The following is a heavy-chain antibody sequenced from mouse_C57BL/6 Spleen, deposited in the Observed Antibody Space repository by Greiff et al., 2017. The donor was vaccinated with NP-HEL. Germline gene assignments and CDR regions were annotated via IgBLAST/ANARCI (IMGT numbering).Heavy chain of an antibody. CDR1: GYTFTSYW. D-gene: IGHD1-1*01. V-gene: IGHV1-61*01. CDR2: IYPSDSET. J-gene: IGHJ1*03. CDR3: ARDYGSSYGGYFDV. Sequence: VQLQQSGAELVRPGSSVKLSCKASGYTFTSYWMDWVKQRPGQGLEWIGNIYPSDSETHYNQKFKDKATLTVDKSSSTAYMQLSSLTSEDSAVYYCARDYGSSYGGYFDVWGTGTTVTVSS.